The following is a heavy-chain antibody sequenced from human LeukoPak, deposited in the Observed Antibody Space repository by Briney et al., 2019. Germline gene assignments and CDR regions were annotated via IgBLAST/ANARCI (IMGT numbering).Heavy chain of an antibody. CDR2: ISGSGNNI. J-gene: IGHJ4*02. CDR1: GLAFSDYY. V-gene: IGHV3-11*04. CDR3: ARGDYFDSSGTFDN. Sequence: GGSLRLSCAASGLAFSDYYMTWIRQAPGKGLEWLSLISGSGNNIYYADSVKGRFTISRDNAKYSLYLQMNSLRAEDTAVYYCARGDYFDSSGTFDNWGQGTLVTVSS. D-gene: IGHD3-22*01.